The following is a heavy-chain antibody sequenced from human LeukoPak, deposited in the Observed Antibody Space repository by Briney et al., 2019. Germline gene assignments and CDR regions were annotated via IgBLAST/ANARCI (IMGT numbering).Heavy chain of an antibody. CDR3: ARAADYGDYADY. CDR2: ISAYNGNT. CDR1: GYTFTIYG. V-gene: IGHV1-18*01. Sequence: GASVKVSFKASGYTFTIYGISWVRQAPGQGLEWMGWISAYNGNTNYAQKLQGRVTMTTDTSTSTAYMELRSLRSDDTAVYYCARAADYGDYADYWGQGTLVTVSS. D-gene: IGHD3-16*01. J-gene: IGHJ4*02.